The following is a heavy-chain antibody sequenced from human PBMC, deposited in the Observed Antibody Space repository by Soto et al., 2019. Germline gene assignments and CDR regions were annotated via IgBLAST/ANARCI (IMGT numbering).Heavy chain of an antibody. Sequence: GGSLRLSCAASGFTFSIYAMNWVRLAPGKGLEWVSALTPSGDNTYYADSVKGRFTISRDNSKNTLYLQMNSLRAEDTAVYYCAKAGTHSYCDCWGQGTLVTVSS. J-gene: IGHJ4*02. D-gene: IGHD1-1*01. V-gene: IGHV3-23*01. CDR2: LTPSGDNT. CDR1: GFTFSIYA. CDR3: AKAGTHSYCDC.